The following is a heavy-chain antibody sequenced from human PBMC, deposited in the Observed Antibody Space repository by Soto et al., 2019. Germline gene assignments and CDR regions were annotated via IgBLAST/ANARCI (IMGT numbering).Heavy chain of an antibody. CDR1: GFTFSSYA. CDR2: ISYDGGNT. J-gene: IGHJ5*02. V-gene: IGHV3-23*01. D-gene: IGHD2-21*01. Sequence: GGSLRLSCAASGFTFSSYAMNWVRQAPGRGLEWVSTISYDGGNTYYPHSVKGRFTISRDNSKNTLYLQMNSLRAEDADVYYCAKGGIGWXDPWGQGTLVTXSX. CDR3: AKGGIGWXDP.